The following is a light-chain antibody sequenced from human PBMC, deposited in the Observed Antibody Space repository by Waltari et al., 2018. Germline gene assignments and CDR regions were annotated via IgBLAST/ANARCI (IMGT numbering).Light chain of an antibody. CDR2: YDS. J-gene: IGLJ2*01. CDR3: QVWDPNSDHLVV. Sequence: SYVLTQAPSVSVAPGQTATITCGGNDIGRTKVHWSQQKPGQAPIVVIYYDSDRPSGIPERFSGSNSENTATLTISRVEAGDEADYFCQVWDPNSDHLVVFGGGTKLTVL. CDR1: DIGRTK. V-gene: IGLV3-21*04.